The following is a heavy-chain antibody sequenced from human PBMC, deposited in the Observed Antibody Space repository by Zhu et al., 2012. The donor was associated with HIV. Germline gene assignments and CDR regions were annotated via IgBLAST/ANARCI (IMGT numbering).Heavy chain of an antibody. Sequence: QVQLQESGPGLVKPSETLSLTCAVSGYSISSGYYWGWIRQPPGKGLEWIGSIYHSGSTYYNPSLKSRVTISVDTSKNQFSLKLSSVTAADTAVYYCARDRESSGWYRVGWFDPWGQGTLVIVSS. CDR3: ARDRESSGWYRVGWFDP. V-gene: IGHV4-38-2*02. CDR2: IYHSGST. J-gene: IGHJ5*02. D-gene: IGHD6-19*01. CDR1: GYSISSGYY.